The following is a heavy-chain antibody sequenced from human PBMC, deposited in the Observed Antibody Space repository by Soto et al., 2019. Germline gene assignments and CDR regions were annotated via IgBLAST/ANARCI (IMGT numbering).Heavy chain of an antibody. J-gene: IGHJ5*02. V-gene: IGHV4-30-2*01. CDR2: IYHSGST. CDR1: GGSISSGGYS. CDR3: ARGANHYYHKATHNWFDP. D-gene: IGHD3-22*01. Sequence: KPSETLSLTCAVSGGSISSGGYSWSWIRQPPGKGLEWIGYIYHSGSTYYNPSLKSRVTISVDRSKNQFSLKLSSVTAADTAVYYCARGANHYYHKATHNWFDPWGQGTLVTVSS.